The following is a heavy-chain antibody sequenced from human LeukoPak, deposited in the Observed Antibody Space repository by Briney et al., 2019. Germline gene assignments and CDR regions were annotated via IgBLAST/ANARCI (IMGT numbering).Heavy chain of an antibody. CDR2: IQNDGSNK. Sequence: PGGSLRLSCAASGFTFSSYNMHWVRQAPGKGLEWVAFIQNDGSNKVYVDSVKGRFTVSSDNSKNTLYLHMSSLRPEDTAVFYCVKVDCPHTGWHRLESWGQGTLVTVSS. V-gene: IGHV3-30*02. CDR3: VKVDCPHTGWHRLES. CDR1: GFTFSSYN. D-gene: IGHD6-25*01. J-gene: IGHJ5*02.